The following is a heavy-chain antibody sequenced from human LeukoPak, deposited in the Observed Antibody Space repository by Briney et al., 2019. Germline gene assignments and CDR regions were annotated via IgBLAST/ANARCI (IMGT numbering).Heavy chain of an antibody. CDR1: GFTFSSYA. CDR3: ARGGGTYYYDSSGYYPYYFDY. J-gene: IGHJ4*02. CDR2: INHSGST. D-gene: IGHD3-22*01. Sequence: GSLRLSCAASGFTFSSYAMSWIRQPPGKGLEWIGEINHSGSTNYNPSLKSRVTISVDTSKNQFSLKLSSVTAADTAVYYCARGGGTYYYDSSGYYPYYFDYWGQGTLVTVSS. V-gene: IGHV4-34*01.